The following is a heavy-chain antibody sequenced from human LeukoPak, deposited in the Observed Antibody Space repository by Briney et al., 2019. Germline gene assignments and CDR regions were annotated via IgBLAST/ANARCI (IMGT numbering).Heavy chain of an antibody. CDR1: GYTFTSYA. D-gene: IGHD6-19*01. Sequence: ASVKVSCKASGYTFTSYAMHWVRQAPGQRLEWMGWINAGNGNTKYSQKFQGRVTTTRDTSASTAYMELSSLRSEDTAVYYCAREDQWLVRYGMDVWGQGTTVTVSS. J-gene: IGHJ6*02. CDR2: INAGNGNT. V-gene: IGHV1-3*01. CDR3: AREDQWLVRYGMDV.